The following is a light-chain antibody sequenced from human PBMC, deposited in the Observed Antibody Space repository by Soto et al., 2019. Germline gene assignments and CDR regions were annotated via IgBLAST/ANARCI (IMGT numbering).Light chain of an antibody. CDR2: AAS. Sequence: DIQMTLSPSSVSASVGDRVTITCRASQGISSWLAWYQQKPGKAPKLLIYAASSLQSGVPSRFSGSGSGTEFTLTISSLQPDDCATYCCQQYNSYSWTFGQGTKVDIK. CDR3: QQYNSYSWT. V-gene: IGKV1D-16*01. J-gene: IGKJ1*01. CDR1: QGISSW.